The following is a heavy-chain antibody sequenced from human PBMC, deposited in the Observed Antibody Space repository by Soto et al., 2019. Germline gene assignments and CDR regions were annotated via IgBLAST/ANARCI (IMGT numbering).Heavy chain of an antibody. V-gene: IGHV3-30*18. CDR2: ISYDGSNK. Sequence: QVQLVESGGGVVQPGRSLRLSCAASGFTFSSYGMHWVRQAPGKGLEWVAVISYDGSNKYYADSVKGRFTISRDNSKNTLYLQMNSLRAEDTAVYYCAKDHLGFGVYYYYYYGMDVWGQGTTVTVSS. CDR3: AKDHLGFGVYYYYYYGMDV. D-gene: IGHD3-10*01. CDR1: GFTFSSYG. J-gene: IGHJ6*02.